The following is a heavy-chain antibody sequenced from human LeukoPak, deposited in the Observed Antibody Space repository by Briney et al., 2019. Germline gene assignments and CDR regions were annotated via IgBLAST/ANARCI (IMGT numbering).Heavy chain of an antibody. CDR2: IRQDGSEK. D-gene: IGHD2-15*01. CDR1: GFTFSRFW. J-gene: IGHJ4*02. CDR3: ARPVEGGSRYRHFEY. V-gene: IGHV3-7*01. Sequence: GGSLRLSCAASGFTFSRFWMSWVRQAPGKGLEWVANIRQDGSEKNYVDSVKGRFTISRDNAKNSLYLQMFSLRAEDTALYYCARPVEGGSRYRHFEYWGQGTLVTVSS.